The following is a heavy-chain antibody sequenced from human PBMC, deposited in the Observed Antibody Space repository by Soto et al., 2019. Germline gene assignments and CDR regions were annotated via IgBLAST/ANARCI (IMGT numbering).Heavy chain of an antibody. J-gene: IGHJ4*02. CDR1: GFTFSNYW. CDR3: ARSYRDS. Sequence: PGGSLRHSCAASGFTFSNYWMHWVRQAPGKGLVWVSRINIDGSRTDYADSVKGRFTISRDNAKNILFLQMNSLRVDDTAVYYGARSYRDSWGQGT. D-gene: IGHD3-16*02. V-gene: IGHV3-74*01. CDR2: INIDGSRT.